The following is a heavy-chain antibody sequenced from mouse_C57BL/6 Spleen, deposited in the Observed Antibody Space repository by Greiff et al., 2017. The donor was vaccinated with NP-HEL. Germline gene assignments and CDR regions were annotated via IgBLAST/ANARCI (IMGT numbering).Heavy chain of an antibody. J-gene: IGHJ2*01. CDR2: ISSGGDYI. V-gene: IGHV5-9-1*02. D-gene: IGHD1-1*01. CDR3: TRDGYYGSSGDYFDY. Sequence: EVMPVESGEGLVKPGGSLKLSCAASGFTFSSYAMSWVRQTPEKRLEWVAYISSGGDYIYYADTVKGRFTISRDNARNTLYLQMSSLKSEDTAMYYCTRDGYYGSSGDYFDYWGQGTTLTVSS. CDR1: GFTFSSYA.